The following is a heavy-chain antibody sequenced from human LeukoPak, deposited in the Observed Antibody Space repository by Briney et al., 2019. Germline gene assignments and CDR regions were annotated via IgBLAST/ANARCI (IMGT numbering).Heavy chain of an antibody. J-gene: IGHJ6*02. CDR2: ISGSGGST. CDR3: AKSGGLSGSGRLAMDV. V-gene: IGHV3-23*01. Sequence: PRGSLRLSCAASGFTFSTYAMSWVRLAPGKGLEWVSGISGSGGSTYYADSVKGRFTSSRDNSNNTLYVQMNSLRVEDTAVYYCAKSGGLSGSGRLAMDVWGQGTTVTVSS. CDR1: GFTFSTYA. D-gene: IGHD3-10*01.